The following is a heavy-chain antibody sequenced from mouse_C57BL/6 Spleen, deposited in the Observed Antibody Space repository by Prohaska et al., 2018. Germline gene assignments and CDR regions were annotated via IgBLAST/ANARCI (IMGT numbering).Heavy chain of an antibody. J-gene: IGHJ3*01. Sequence: KQSHGKSLEWIGDINPNNGGTSYNQKFKGKATLTVDKSSSTAYMELRSLTSEDSAVYYCARAGYYYGSSPWFAYWGQGTLVTVSA. V-gene: IGHV1-26*01. D-gene: IGHD1-1*01. CDR2: INPNNGGT. CDR3: ARAGYYYGSSPWFAY.